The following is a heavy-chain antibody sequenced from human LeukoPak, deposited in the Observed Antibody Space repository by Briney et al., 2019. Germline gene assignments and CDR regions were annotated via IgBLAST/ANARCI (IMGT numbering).Heavy chain of an antibody. J-gene: IGHJ4*02. D-gene: IGHD3-16*02. Sequence: GGSLRLSCAASGFTFSSYSMNWVRQAPGKGLEWVSSISSSSSYIYYADSVKGRFTISRDNAKNSLYLQMNSLRAEDTAVYYCARHSTFGGVIVPSSFDYWGQGTLVTVSS. CDR2: ISSSSSYI. CDR1: GFTFSSYS. CDR3: ARHSTFGGVIVPSSFDY. V-gene: IGHV3-21*01.